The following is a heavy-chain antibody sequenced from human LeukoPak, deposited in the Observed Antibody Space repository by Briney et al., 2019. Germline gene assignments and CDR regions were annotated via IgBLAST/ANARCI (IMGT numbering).Heavy chain of an antibody. CDR3: ARQYQLQYGSGSYSFGY. J-gene: IGHJ4*02. V-gene: IGHV5-51*01. Sequence: GESLKISCKGSGYSFTSYWIGWVRQMPGKGLEWMGIIYPGDSDTRYSPSFQGQVTISADKSISTAFLQWSSLKASDTAMYYCARQYQLQYGSGSYSFGYWGQGTLVTVSS. CDR2: IYPGDSDT. CDR1: GYSFTSYW. D-gene: IGHD3-10*01.